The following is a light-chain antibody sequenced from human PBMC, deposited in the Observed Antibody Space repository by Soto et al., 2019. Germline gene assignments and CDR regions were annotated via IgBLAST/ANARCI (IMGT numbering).Light chain of an antibody. CDR3: AAWDDSVSGLL. Sequence: QSVLTQPPSASGSPGQSVAISCTGTSSDVGGYNYVSWYQQHPGKAPKLMIYEVNKRPSGVPDRFSGSKSGNTASLTVSGLQAEDEADYYCAAWDDSVSGLLFGGGTKLTVL. V-gene: IGLV2-8*01. CDR2: EVN. CDR1: SSDVGGYNY. J-gene: IGLJ2*01.